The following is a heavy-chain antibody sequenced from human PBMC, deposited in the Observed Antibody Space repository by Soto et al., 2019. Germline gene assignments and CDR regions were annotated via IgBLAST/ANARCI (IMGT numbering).Heavy chain of an antibody. CDR2: ISAYNGNT. CDR3: ARDGARITGTWRSDLLVGY. J-gene: IGHJ4*02. Sequence: QVQLVQSGAEVKKPGASVKVSCKASGYTFTSYGISWVRQAPGQGLEWMGWISAYNGNTNYAQKLQGRVTMTTDTSTSTAYMELRSLRADDTAVYYCARDGARITGTWRSDLLVGYWGQGTLVTVSS. D-gene: IGHD1-7*01. CDR1: GYTFTSYG. V-gene: IGHV1-18*01.